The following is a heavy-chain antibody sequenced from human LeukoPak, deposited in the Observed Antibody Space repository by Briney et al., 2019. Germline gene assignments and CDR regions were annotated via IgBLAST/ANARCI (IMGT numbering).Heavy chain of an antibody. CDR1: GFTFSSYG. Sequence: GRSLRLSCAASGFTFSSYGMHWVRQAPGKGLECVSAISGSGASTFYADSMKGRFTISRDNSKNMLYLQINSLRAEDTTVYFCARSRGYRARDDSWGQGTLVTVSS. CDR3: ARSRGYRARDDS. D-gene: IGHD3-22*01. J-gene: IGHJ5*01. CDR2: ISGSGAST. V-gene: IGHV3-23*01.